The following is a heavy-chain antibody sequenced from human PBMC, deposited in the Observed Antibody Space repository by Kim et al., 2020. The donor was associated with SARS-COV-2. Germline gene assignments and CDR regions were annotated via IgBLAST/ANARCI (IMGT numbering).Heavy chain of an antibody. V-gene: IGHV4-31*03. D-gene: IGHD3-10*01. CDR1: GGSISSGGYY. CDR3: ARAPGSGSVGDYFDY. J-gene: IGHJ4*02. CDR2: IYYSGST. Sequence: SETLSLTCTVSGGSISSGGYYWSWIRQHPGKGLEWIGYIYYSGSTYYNPSLKSRVTISVDTSKNQFSLKLSSVTAADTAVYYCARAPGSGSVGDYFDYWGQGTLVTVSS.